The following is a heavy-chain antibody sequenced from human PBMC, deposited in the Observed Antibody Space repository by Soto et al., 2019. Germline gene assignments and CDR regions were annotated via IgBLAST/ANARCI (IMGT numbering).Heavy chain of an antibody. V-gene: IGHV4-31*03. CDR2: IYYSGST. D-gene: IGHD6-19*01. CDR3: VREEARPHPAVAGIGDYCDY. Sequence: PSETLSLTCTVSGGSVSSGGYYWSWIRQHPGKGLEWIGYIYYSGSTYYNPSLKSRVTISVDTSKNQFSLKLSSVTAADTAVYYCVREEARPHPAVAGIGDYCDYWGQGTLVTVSS. CDR1: GGSVSSGGYY. J-gene: IGHJ4*02.